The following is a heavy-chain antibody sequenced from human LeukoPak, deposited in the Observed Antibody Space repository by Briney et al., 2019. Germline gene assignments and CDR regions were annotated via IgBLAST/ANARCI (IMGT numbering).Heavy chain of an antibody. Sequence: GGSLRLSCAASGFTFSNFAMSWVRQAPGKGLEWVSAMSSVTYYADSVKGRFTISRDDSKSTLFLQMNNLRGEDPGGYYCAKAFFSGSGGNQKPFDSWGQGTLVNVPS. V-gene: IGHV3-23*01. CDR2: MSSVT. J-gene: IGHJ4*02. D-gene: IGHD3-10*01. CDR1: GFTFSNFA. CDR3: AKAFFSGSGGNQKPFDS.